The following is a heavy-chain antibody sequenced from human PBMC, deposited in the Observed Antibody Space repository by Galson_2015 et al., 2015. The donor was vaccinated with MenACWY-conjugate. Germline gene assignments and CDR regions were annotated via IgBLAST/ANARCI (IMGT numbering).Heavy chain of an antibody. D-gene: IGHD3-9*01. Sequence: PALVKPTQTLTLTCTFSGFSLTTTVVGVGWIRQPPGKALEWLALIYWDDDQRVSPSLKSRLTITKDTSKNQVVLTMTNVDPVDTATYYCAHGNFDILTGYYWFDAFDIWGQGTMVTVSS. CDR3: AHGNFDILTGYYWFDAFDI. J-gene: IGHJ3*02. CDR1: GFSLTTTVVG. V-gene: IGHV2-5*02. CDR2: IYWDDDQ.